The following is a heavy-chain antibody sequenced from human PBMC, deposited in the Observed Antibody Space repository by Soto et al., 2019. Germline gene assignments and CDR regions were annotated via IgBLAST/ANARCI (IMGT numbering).Heavy chain of an antibody. J-gene: IGHJ6*02. CDR2: INHSGST. Sequence: SETLSLTCAVYGGSFSGYYWSWIRQPPGKGLEWIGEINHSGSTNYNPSLKSRVTISVDTSKNQFSLKLSSVTAADTAVYYCARKGGRIRAAARPDTPYGMDVWGQGTTVTVSS. CDR3: ARKGGRIRAAARPDTPYGMDV. V-gene: IGHV4-34*01. D-gene: IGHD6-6*01. CDR1: GGSFSGYY.